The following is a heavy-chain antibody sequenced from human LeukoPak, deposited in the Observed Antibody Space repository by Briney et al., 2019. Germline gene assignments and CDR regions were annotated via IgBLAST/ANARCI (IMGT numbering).Heavy chain of an antibody. CDR1: GFTFSSYA. J-gene: IGHJ4*02. CDR2: ISGSGGST. Sequence: GGSLRLSCAASGFTFSSYAMSWVRQAPGKGLEWVSAISGSGGSTYYADSVKGRFTISRDNSENTLYLQMNSLRAEDTAVYYCAKALGYYDSSGYYPLQFDYWGQGTLVTVSS. CDR3: AKALGYYDSSGYYPLQFDY. D-gene: IGHD3-22*01. V-gene: IGHV3-23*01.